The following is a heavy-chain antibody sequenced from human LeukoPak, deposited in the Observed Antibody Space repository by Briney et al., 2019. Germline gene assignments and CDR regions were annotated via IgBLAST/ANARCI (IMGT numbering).Heavy chain of an antibody. CDR2: IYDSGST. Sequence: SETLSLTCTVSGGSISSGGYYWSWVRQHPGKGLEWIGYIYDSGSTYYNPSLKSRVTISVDTSKNQFSLKLSSVTAADTAVYSWARGYSLLPTYYDFWSGYYTHNWFDPWGQGTLVTVSS. CDR3: ARGYSLLPTYYDFWSGYYTHNWFDP. V-gene: IGHV4-31*03. D-gene: IGHD3-3*01. J-gene: IGHJ5*02. CDR1: GGSISSGGYY.